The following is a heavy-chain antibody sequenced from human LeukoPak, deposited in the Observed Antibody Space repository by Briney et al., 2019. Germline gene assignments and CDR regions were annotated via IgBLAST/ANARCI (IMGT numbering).Heavy chain of an antibody. Sequence: ASVKVSCKASGYTFTSYGISWVRQAPGQGLEWMGWISAYNGNTNFAQKLQGRVTMTTDTSTSTAYMELRSLRSDDTAVYYCARDRSTAAPARYYYYYYMDVWGKGTTVTVSS. CDR3: ARDRSTAAPARYYYYYYMDV. CDR1: GYTFTSYG. CDR2: ISAYNGNT. V-gene: IGHV1-18*01. D-gene: IGHD4-11*01. J-gene: IGHJ6*03.